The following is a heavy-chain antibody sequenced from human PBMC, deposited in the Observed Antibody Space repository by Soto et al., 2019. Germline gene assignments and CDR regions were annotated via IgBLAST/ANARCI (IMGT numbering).Heavy chain of an antibody. Sequence: QVQLVQSGAEVKKPGASVKVSCKASGYTFTSYGISWVRQAPGQGLEWMGWISAYNGNTNYAQKLQGRVTMTTDTSTSTAYMERRSLRSDDTAVYYCARDCSSTSCYTSVAFDIWGQGTMVTVSS. D-gene: IGHD2-2*02. J-gene: IGHJ3*02. CDR2: ISAYNGNT. CDR1: GYTFTSYG. CDR3: ARDCSSTSCYTSVAFDI. V-gene: IGHV1-18*04.